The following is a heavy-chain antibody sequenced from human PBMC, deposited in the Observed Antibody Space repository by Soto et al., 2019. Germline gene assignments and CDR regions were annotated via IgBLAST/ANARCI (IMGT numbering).Heavy chain of an antibody. V-gene: IGHV4-59*01. D-gene: IGHD6-19*01. Sequence: SETLSLTCAVYGGSFSGYYWSWIRQPPGKGLEWIGYIYYSGSTNYNPSLKSRVTISVDTSKNQFSLKLSSVTAADTAVYYCARAYFPSSGSLQIDYWCQGTLVTVSS. CDR1: GGSFSGYY. J-gene: IGHJ4*02. CDR3: ARAYFPSSGSLQIDY. CDR2: IYYSGST.